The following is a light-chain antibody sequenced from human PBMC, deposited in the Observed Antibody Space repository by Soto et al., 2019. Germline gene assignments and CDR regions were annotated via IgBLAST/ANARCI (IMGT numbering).Light chain of an antibody. CDR3: LLSYSGVWV. Sequence: QAVVTQEPSLTVSPGGTVTLTCGSSTGTVTSGHYPYWFQQKPGQAPRTLIYDTKNKHSWTPARFSGSLLGGKAALTLSGAQPEDEADYYCLLSYSGVWVFGGGTKLTVL. V-gene: IGLV7-46*01. CDR1: TGTVTSGHY. J-gene: IGLJ3*02. CDR2: DTK.